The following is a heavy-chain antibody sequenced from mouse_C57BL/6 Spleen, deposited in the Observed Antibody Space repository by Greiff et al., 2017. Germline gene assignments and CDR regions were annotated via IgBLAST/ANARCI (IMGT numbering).Heavy chain of an antibody. V-gene: IGHV1-72*01. CDR2: IDPNSGGT. CDR1: GYTFTSYW. D-gene: IGHD2-14*01. Sequence: QVQLQQPGAELVQPGASVKLSCTASGYTFTSYWMHWVKQRPGRGLEWIGRIDPNSGGTKNNEKFKSKATLTVDKPSSPSYMQLSSLTSEDSAVYYCAREVLGDYFDYWGQGTTLTVSS. CDR3: AREVLGDYFDY. J-gene: IGHJ2*01.